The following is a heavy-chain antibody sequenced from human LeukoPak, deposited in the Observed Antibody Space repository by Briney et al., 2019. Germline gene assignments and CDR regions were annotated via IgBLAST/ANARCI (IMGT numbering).Heavy chain of an antibody. CDR2: IKQDGSEK. Sequence: GGSLRLSCAASGFTFSSYWMSWVRQAPGKGLEWVANIKQDGSEKYYVDSVKGRFTISRDNAKNSLYLQMNSLRAEDTAVYYCAREGYCSSTSCSLDYYYGVDVWGQGTTVTVSS. CDR3: AREGYCSSTSCSLDYYYGVDV. J-gene: IGHJ6*02. V-gene: IGHV3-7*01. CDR1: GFTFSSYW. D-gene: IGHD2-2*01.